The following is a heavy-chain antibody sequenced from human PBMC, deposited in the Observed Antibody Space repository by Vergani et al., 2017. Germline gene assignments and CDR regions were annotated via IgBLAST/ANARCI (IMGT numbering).Heavy chain of an antibody. D-gene: IGHD6-6*01. CDR2: ISSSSSYI. CDR3: ARDTRIAARRDFDY. Sequence: EMQLVESGGGLVKPGGSLRLSCAASGFTFSSYSMNWVRQAPGKGLEWVSSISSSSSYIYYADSVKGRFTISRDNAKNSLYLQMNSLRAEDTAVYYCARDTRIAARRDFDYWGQGTLVTVSS. CDR1: GFTFSSYS. J-gene: IGHJ4*02. V-gene: IGHV3-21*01.